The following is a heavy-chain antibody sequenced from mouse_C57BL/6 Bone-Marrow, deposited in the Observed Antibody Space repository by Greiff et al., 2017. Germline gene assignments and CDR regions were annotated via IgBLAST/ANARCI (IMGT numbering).Heavy chain of an antibody. CDR2: SRNKANDYTT. CDR1: GFTFSDFY. CDR3: ARDDY. Sequence: EVKLVESGGGLVQSGRSLRLSCATSGFTFSDFYMEWVRQAPGKGLEWIAASRNKANDYTTEYSASVKGRFIVSRDTSQSILYLQMNALRAEDTAMYYCARDDYWGQGTSVTVSS. V-gene: IGHV7-1*01. J-gene: IGHJ4*01.